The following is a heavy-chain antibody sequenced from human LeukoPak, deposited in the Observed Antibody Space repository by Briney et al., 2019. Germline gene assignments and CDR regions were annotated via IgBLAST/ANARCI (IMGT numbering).Heavy chain of an antibody. D-gene: IGHD5-18*01. J-gene: IGHJ4*02. V-gene: IGHV3-7*01. CDR3: AREGGIYSYGYGRFDY. CDR1: GFTFSSYW. CDR2: IKEDGSEK. Sequence: PGGSLRLSCAASGFTFSSYWMSWVRQTPGKGLEWVAHIKEDGSEKYYVDSVKGRFTISRANAKNSLYLQMNSLRAEDTALHYCAREGGIYSYGYGRFDYWGQGTLVTVSS.